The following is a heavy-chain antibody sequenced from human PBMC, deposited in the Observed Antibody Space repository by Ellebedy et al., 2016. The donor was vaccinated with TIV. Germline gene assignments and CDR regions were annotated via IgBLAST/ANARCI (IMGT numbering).Heavy chain of an antibody. J-gene: IGHJ5*02. CDR1: GFTFSSYE. CDR3: ARSYGARTSGP. V-gene: IGHV3-48*03. Sequence: PGGSLRLSCAVSGFTFSSYEMNWVRQAPGKGLEWVSYISGSASVTAYADSVKGRFTISRDNARTSLYLQMNSLRVDDTAMYYCARSYGARTSGPWGQGTLVTVSS. D-gene: IGHD3-16*01. CDR2: ISGSASVT.